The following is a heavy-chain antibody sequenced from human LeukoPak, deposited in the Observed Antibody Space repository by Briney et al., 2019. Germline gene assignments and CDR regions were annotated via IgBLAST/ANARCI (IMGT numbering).Heavy chain of an antibody. CDR1: GGTFSSYA. V-gene: IGHV1-69*13. D-gene: IGHD6-19*01. CDR3: ARLGYKYSSGWYARGGGNFDH. CDR2: IIPIFGTA. Sequence: ASVKVSCKASGGTFSSYAISWVRQAPGQGLEWMGGIIPIFGTANYAQKFQGRVTITADESTSTAYMELSSLRSEDTAVYYCARLGYKYSSGWYARGGGNFDHWGQGTLVTVSS. J-gene: IGHJ4*02.